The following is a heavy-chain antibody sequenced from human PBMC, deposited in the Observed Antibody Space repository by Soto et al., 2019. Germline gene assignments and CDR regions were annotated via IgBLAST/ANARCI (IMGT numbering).Heavy chain of an antibody. CDR3: TRDASRDSSARGWFDP. CDR1: GFTFRSFT. D-gene: IGHD6-13*01. J-gene: IGHJ5*02. CDR2: ISINSAYI. V-gene: IGHV3-21*01. Sequence: GSLRLSCAGSGFTFRSFTMNWVRQAPGKGLEWVSTISINSAYIYYTDALRGRFTISRDNAKNSLHLQMNSLRAEDTAVYYCTRDASRDSSARGWFDPWGPGTLVTVSS.